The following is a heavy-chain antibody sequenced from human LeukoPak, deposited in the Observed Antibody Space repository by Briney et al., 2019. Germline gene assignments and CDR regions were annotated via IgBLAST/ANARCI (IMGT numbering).Heavy chain of an antibody. CDR1: GFTFSSYS. CDR2: ISSSSGTI. D-gene: IGHD1-26*01. Sequence: GGSLRLSCAASGFTFSSYSMNWVRQAPGKGLEWVSYISSSSGTIYYADSVKGRFTISRDNAKNSLYLQMNSLRAEDTAVYYCARGPTIWGQGTLVTVSS. J-gene: IGHJ4*02. CDR3: ARGPTI. V-gene: IGHV3-48*01.